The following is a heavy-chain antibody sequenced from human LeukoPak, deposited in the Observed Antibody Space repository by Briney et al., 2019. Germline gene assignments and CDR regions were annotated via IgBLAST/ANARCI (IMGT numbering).Heavy chain of an antibody. J-gene: IGHJ4*02. D-gene: IGHD6-13*01. Sequence: ASVKVSCKASGYTFTSYGISWVRQAPGQGLEWMGWINPNSGGTNYAQKFQGWVTMTRDTSISTAYMELSRLRSDDTAVYYCARHGYSSSWIDYWGQGTLVTVSS. CDR1: GYTFTSYG. CDR3: ARHGYSSSWIDY. CDR2: INPNSGGT. V-gene: IGHV1-2*04.